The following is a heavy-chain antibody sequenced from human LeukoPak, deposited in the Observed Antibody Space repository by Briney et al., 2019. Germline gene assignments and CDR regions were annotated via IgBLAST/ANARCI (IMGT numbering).Heavy chain of an antibody. CDR3: ARICSGTSCDPPYDYYGMDV. J-gene: IGHJ6*04. D-gene: IGHD2-2*01. CDR1: GFTFSSYS. Sequence: GGSLRLSCAASGFTFSSYSMNWVRQAPGKGLEWVSSISSSSSYIYYADSVKGRFTISRDNAKNSLYLQMNSLRAEDTAVYYCARICSGTSCDPPYDYYGMDVWGKGTTVTVSS. CDR2: ISSSSSYI. V-gene: IGHV3-21*01.